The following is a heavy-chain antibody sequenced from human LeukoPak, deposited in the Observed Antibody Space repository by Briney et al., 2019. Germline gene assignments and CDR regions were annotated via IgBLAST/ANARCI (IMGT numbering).Heavy chain of an antibody. V-gene: IGHV3-23*01. Sequence: RPGGSLRLSCAASGFTFSSYAMSWVRQAPGKGLEWVSAISGSGGSTYYADSVKGRFTISRDNSKNTLYLQMNSLRAEDTAVYYCARRVGYYYDSSGYSFDYWGQGTLVTVSS. CDR2: ISGSGGST. J-gene: IGHJ4*02. CDR1: GFTFSSYA. CDR3: ARRVGYYYDSSGYSFDY. D-gene: IGHD3-22*01.